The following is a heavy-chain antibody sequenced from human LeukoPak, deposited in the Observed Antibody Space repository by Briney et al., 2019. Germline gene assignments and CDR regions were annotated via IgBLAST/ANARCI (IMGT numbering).Heavy chain of an antibody. J-gene: IGHJ3*02. CDR1: GFTFSSYA. V-gene: IGHV3-30-3*01. Sequence: PGGSLRLSCAASGFTFSSYAMHWVRQAPGKGLEWVAVISYDGSNKYYADSAKGRFTISRDNAKNSLYLQMNSLRAEDTAVYYCARDSGYSSGWPNAFDIWGQGTMVTVSS. CDR3: ARDSGYSSGWPNAFDI. CDR2: ISYDGSNK. D-gene: IGHD6-19*01.